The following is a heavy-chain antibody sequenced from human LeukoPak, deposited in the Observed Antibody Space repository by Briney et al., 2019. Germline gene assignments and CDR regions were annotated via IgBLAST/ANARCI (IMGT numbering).Heavy chain of an antibody. CDR1: GFTFSSYA. J-gene: IGHJ4*02. CDR2: ISGSGGST. V-gene: IGHV3-23*01. Sequence: TGGSLRLSCAASGFTFSSYAMSWVRQAPGKGLEWVSAISGSGGSTYYADSVKGRFTISRDNSKNTLYLQMNSLRAEDTAVYYCAREHTPYGSGCTAAYWGQGTLVTLSS. D-gene: IGHD6-19*01. CDR3: AREHTPYGSGCTAAY.